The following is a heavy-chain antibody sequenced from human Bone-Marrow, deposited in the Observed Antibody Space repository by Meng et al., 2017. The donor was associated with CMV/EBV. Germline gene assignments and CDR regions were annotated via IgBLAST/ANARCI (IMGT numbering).Heavy chain of an antibody. Sequence: GDSGTSNSAGWNWIRQSPARGLEWLGRTYYRYKWYNNYAVSVKSRVTINPDTSKNQFSLQLNSVTPEDTAVYYCASLHSGSHLDRDYWGQGTLVTVSS. CDR2: TYYRYKWYN. CDR1: GDSGTSNSAG. J-gene: IGHJ4*02. CDR3: ASLHSGSHLDRDY. D-gene: IGHD1-26*01. V-gene: IGHV6-1*01.